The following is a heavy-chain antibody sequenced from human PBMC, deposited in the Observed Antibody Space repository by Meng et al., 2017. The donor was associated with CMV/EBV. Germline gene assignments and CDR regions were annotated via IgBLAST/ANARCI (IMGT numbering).Heavy chain of an antibody. CDR3: AADSNGGSSSWLGHYYYYGMDV. D-gene: IGHD6-13*01. J-gene: IGHJ6*02. V-gene: IGHV1-58*01. Sequence: SVKVSCKASGFTFTSSAVQWVRQARGQRLEWIGWIVVGSGNTNYAQKFQERVTITRDMSTSTAYMELSSLRSEDTAVYYCAADSNGGSSSWLGHYYYYGMDVWGQGTTVTRLL. CDR1: GFTFTSSA. CDR2: IVVGSGNT.